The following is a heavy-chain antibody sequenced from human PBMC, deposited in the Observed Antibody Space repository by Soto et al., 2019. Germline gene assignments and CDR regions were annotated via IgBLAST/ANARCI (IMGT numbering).Heavy chain of an antibody. V-gene: IGHV3-21*01. Sequence: GGSLRLSCEASGFSFSTYSMHWVRQAPGKGLEWVSSIGRRSDIYYADSVKGRFTISRDNAKNSVSLQMNSLRDEDTAVYYCAREETAWPLAYGLDVWGQGTTVTVSS. J-gene: IGHJ6*02. D-gene: IGHD2-21*02. CDR1: GFSFSTYS. CDR3: AREETAWPLAYGLDV. CDR2: IGRRSDI.